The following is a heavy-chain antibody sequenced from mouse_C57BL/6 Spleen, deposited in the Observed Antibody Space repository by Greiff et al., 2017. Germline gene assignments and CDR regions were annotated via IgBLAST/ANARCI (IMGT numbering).Heavy chain of an antibody. CDR3: ARDYGSSYWYFDV. Sequence: QVQLKQPGAELVKPGASVKMSCKASGYTFTSYWITWVKQRPGQGLEWIGDIYPGSGSTTYNEKFTSKATLTVDTSSSTAYMQLSSLTSEDSAVYYCARDYGSSYWYFDVWGTGTTVTVSS. D-gene: IGHD1-1*01. CDR2: IYPGSGST. J-gene: IGHJ1*03. V-gene: IGHV1-55*01. CDR1: GYTFTSYW.